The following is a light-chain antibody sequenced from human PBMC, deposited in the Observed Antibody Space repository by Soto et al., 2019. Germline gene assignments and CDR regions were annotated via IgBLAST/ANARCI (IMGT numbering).Light chain of an antibody. CDR3: QQSYITPPLT. CDR1: QSVSNNY. J-gene: IGKJ4*01. CDR2: GAS. V-gene: IGKV3-20*01. Sequence: EIVLTQSPGTLSLSPGERATLSCRASQSVSNNYLAWYQQKPGQAPRLLIYGASNRATGIPDRFSGSGSGTDFTLTISRLEPEDFATYYCQQSYITPPLTFGGGTKVEIK.